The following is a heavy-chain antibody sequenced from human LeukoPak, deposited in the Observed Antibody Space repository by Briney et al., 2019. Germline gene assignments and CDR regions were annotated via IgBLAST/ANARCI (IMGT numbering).Heavy chain of an antibody. CDR1: GGSINSGSYY. D-gene: IGHD3-10*01. CDR2: IYRSGRT. J-gene: IGHJ5*02. Sequence: SETLSLTCTVSGGSINSGSYYWSWIRQPAGKGLEWIGRIYRSGRTNYNPSLKSRVTISVDTSKNQFSLKLSSVTAADTAVYYCARDRLLWFGSRRLENWFDPWGQGTLVTVSS. V-gene: IGHV4-61*02. CDR3: ARDRLLWFGSRRLENWFDP.